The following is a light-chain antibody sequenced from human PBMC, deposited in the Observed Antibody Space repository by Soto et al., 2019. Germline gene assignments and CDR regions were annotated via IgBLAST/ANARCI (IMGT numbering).Light chain of an antibody. Sequence: DIVLTQSPATLSLAPGERATLSCRASQSISSTSLDWYQQKPGQGPRLLISGASSRATGVPDRFSGSGSGTDFTLTISRLEPEDVAVYYCQQYGSTPWTFGQGTKVEIK. CDR1: QSISSTS. V-gene: IGKV3-20*01. CDR3: QQYGSTPWT. CDR2: GAS. J-gene: IGKJ1*01.